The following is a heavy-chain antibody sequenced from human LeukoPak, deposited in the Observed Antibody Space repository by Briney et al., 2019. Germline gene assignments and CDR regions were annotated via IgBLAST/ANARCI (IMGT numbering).Heavy chain of an antibody. CDR2: ISSSSSYI. Sequence: PGGSLRLSCAASGFTFSSYSMNWVRQAPGKGLEWVSSISSSSSYIYYADSVKGRFTISRDNAKNSLYLQMSSLRAEDTAVYYCARVYDILTGYFTFDYWGQGTLVTVSS. V-gene: IGHV3-21*01. CDR1: GFTFSSYS. D-gene: IGHD3-9*01. CDR3: ARVYDILTGYFTFDY. J-gene: IGHJ4*02.